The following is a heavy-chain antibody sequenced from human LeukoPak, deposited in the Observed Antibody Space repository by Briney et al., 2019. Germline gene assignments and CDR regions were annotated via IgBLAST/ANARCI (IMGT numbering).Heavy chain of an antibody. CDR3: AKALTMVRGIIVDYFDQ. Sequence: GRSLRLSFAASGFTFSNYGIHWVRQAPGKGLEWVAVISYDGSNKYYADSVKGRFTLSRDNSKNTLYLQMNSLRAEDTAVYYCAKALTMVRGIIVDYFDQWGQGTLVTVSS. D-gene: IGHD3-10*01. V-gene: IGHV3-30*18. CDR2: ISYDGSNK. J-gene: IGHJ4*02. CDR1: GFTFSNYG.